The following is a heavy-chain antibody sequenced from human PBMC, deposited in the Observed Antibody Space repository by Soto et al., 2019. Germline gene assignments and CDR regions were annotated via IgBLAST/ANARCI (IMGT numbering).Heavy chain of an antibody. CDR2: IYPGDSDI. Sequence: GESLKLSCKGSGYNFSNYWMGWVRQMPGKGLEWMGIIYPGDSDIRYSPSFQGQVTISADKSISTAYLQWSSLKASDTAMYYCARRGGVPAAGAFYYYGMDVWGQGATVTVYS. CDR3: ARRGGVPAAGAFYYYGMDV. V-gene: IGHV5-51*01. J-gene: IGHJ6*02. D-gene: IGHD6-13*01. CDR1: GYNFSNYW.